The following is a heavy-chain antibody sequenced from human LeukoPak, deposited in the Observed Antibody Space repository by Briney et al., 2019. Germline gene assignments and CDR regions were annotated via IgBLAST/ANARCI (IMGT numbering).Heavy chain of an antibody. D-gene: IGHD3-3*01. CDR3: ARRGLRFLEWFDFDY. J-gene: IGHJ4*02. CDR2: IYYSGST. V-gene: IGHV4-39*01. Sequence: PSQTLSLTCTVSGGSISSSSYYWGWIRQPPGKGLEWIGSIYYSGSTYYNPSLKSRVTISVDTSKNQFSLKLSSVTAADTAVYYCARRGLRFLEWFDFDYWGQGTLVTVSS. CDR1: GGSISSSSYY.